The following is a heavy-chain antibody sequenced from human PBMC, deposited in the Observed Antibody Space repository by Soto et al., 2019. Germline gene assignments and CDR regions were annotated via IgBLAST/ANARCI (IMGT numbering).Heavy chain of an antibody. Sequence: QVQLVQSGAEMKKPGSSVKVSCQASGGTFSSYGINWVRQAPGRGLEWMGGIIPVLGTTNYAQKFQGRVTITADKSTTTAYMELSSLRSEDTAVYYCARARYYYAGSGHYYLDYWGQGTLVTVSS. D-gene: IGHD3-22*01. CDR1: GGTFSSYG. V-gene: IGHV1-69*06. CDR3: ARARYYYAGSGHYYLDY. J-gene: IGHJ4*02. CDR2: IIPVLGTT.